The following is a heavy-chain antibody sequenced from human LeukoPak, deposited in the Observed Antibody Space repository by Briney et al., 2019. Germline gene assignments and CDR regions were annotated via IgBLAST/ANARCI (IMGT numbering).Heavy chain of an antibody. CDR2: INHSGST. CDR1: GGSFSGYY. CDR3: ARQYSSSWYLGRPPANNWFDP. J-gene: IGHJ5*02. Sequence: KPSETLSLTCAVYGGSFSGYYWSWIRQPPGKGLEWIGEINHSGSTNYNPSLKSRVTISVGTSKNQFSLKLSSVTAADTAVYYCARQYSSSWYLGRPPANNWFDPRGQGTLVTVSS. V-gene: IGHV4-34*01. D-gene: IGHD6-13*01.